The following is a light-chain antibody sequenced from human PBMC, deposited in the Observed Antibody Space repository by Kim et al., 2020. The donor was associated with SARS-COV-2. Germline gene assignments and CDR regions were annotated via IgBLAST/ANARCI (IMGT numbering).Light chain of an antibody. CDR1: NIANKN. Sequence: SYELTQPLSVSVALGQTARITCGGNNIANKNVHWYQQRPGQAPMLVIYRDSNRPSGIPERFSGSNSGNTATLTISRAQDGDEADYYCQVWDRNAKVFGGG. V-gene: IGLV3-9*01. J-gene: IGLJ3*02. CDR2: RDS. CDR3: QVWDRNAKV.